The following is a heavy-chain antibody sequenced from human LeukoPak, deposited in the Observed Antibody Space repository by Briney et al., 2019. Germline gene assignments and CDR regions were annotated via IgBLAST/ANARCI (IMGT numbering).Heavy chain of an antibody. V-gene: IGHV3-7*01. CDR3: ARAFEDFGVVFNFDY. CDR1: GFTFSSYW. Sequence: PGGSLRLSCAASGFTFSSYWMSWVRQAPGKGLEWVANIKQDGSEKFYVDSVKGRFSISRDNAKNSLYLQMKSLRAEDTAVYYCARAFEDFGVVFNFDYWGQGTLVTVSS. D-gene: IGHD3-3*01. J-gene: IGHJ4*02. CDR2: IKQDGSEK.